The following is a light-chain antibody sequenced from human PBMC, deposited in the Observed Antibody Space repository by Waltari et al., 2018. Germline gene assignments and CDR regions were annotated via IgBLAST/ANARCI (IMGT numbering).Light chain of an antibody. J-gene: IGKJ1*01. CDR2: AAS. Sequence: AIQMTQSPSSLSASVGDRVTLTCRASQGSRNDLGWYQQKPGKAPKLLIYAASSLQSVVPSRFSGSGSGTDFTLTISSLQPEDFATYYCLQDYNYPWTFGQGTKVEIK. CDR3: LQDYNYPWT. CDR1: QGSRND. V-gene: IGKV1-6*01.